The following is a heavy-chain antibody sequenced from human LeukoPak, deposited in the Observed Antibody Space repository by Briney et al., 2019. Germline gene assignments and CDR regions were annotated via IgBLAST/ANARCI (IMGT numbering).Heavy chain of an antibody. Sequence: SETLSLTCTVSGASISNYYWSWIRQSPGKGLEWIGYMLYSGSTNQNPSLRSRVTISVDTSKNQVSLKLSSVTAADTAVYYCARGAVAGTNWFDPWGQGTLVTVSS. CDR3: ARGAVAGTNWFDP. CDR1: GASISNYY. V-gene: IGHV4-59*08. CDR2: MLYSGST. J-gene: IGHJ5*02. D-gene: IGHD6-19*01.